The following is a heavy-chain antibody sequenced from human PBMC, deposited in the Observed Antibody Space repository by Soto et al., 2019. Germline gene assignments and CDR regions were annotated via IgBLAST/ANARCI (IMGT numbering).Heavy chain of an antibody. CDR2: IIPMFDMA. Sequence: QVQLVQSGAEVQKAGSSVKVSCKASGDFSSYGFSWVRQAPGQGLEWMGGIIPMFDMAKYAQKFQGRVTITADESTSTTYMQLSSLRSDDTAVYYCAIGTVTTPLRYVMDVWGEGTTVTVSS. D-gene: IGHD4-17*01. CDR3: AIGTVTTPLRYVMDV. J-gene: IGHJ6*02. CDR1: GDFSSYG. V-gene: IGHV1-69*01.